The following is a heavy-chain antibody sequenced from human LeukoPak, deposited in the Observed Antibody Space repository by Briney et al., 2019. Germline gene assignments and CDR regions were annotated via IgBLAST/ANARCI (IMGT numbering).Heavy chain of an antibody. D-gene: IGHD2-2*01. J-gene: IGHJ4*02. CDR3: ARGGYCSSTSCHLLNY. CDR1: GYTFSSYS. CDR2: ISSNTSYI. Sequence: AQSLRLSCAASGYTFSSYSMNWGRQAPPNGLERDSSISSNTSYISNADPFKSRFITSRDNAKTALYLQMNSLRAEDTAVYYCARGGYCSSTSCHLLNYWGQGTLVTVSS. V-gene: IGHV3-21*01.